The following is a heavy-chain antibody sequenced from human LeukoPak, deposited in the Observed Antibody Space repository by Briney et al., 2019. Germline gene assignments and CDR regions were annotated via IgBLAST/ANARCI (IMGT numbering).Heavy chain of an antibody. CDR1: GFTFSTYW. D-gene: IGHD6-13*01. CDR2: INADGSTT. Sequence: GGSLRLSCAASGFTFSTYWMHWVRQGPGKGLVWVSRINADGSTTTYADSVKGRLTISRDNAKNTLYLQINSLRAEDTAIYYCARGPSHSSSWYGLDDWGQGALVTVFS. J-gene: IGHJ4*02. V-gene: IGHV3-74*01. CDR3: ARGPSHSSSWYGLDD.